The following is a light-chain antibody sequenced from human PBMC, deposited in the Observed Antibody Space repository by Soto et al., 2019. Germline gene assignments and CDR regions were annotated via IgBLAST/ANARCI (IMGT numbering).Light chain of an antibody. J-gene: IGLJ1*01. CDR3: AAWDDSLNGYV. V-gene: IGLV1-44*01. CDR2: SNN. Sequence: QSVRTQPPSASGTPGQRVTISCSGSSSNIGSNTVNWYQQLPGTAPKLLIYSNNQRPSGVPDRFSGSKSGTSASLAISGLQSEDEADYYCAAWDDSLNGYVFGTVTKVTVL. CDR1: SSNIGSNT.